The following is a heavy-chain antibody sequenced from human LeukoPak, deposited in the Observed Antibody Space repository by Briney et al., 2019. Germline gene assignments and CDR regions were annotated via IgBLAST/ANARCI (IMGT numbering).Heavy chain of an antibody. CDR2: IIPIFGTA. CDR3: AGENFDILTGYHYNWFDP. D-gene: IGHD3-9*01. Sequence: SVKVSCKASGGTFSSYAISWVRQAPGQGLEWMGGIIPIFGTANYAQKFQGRVTITADESTSTAYMELSSLRSEDTAVYYCAGENFDILTGYHYNWFDPWGQGTLVTVSS. V-gene: IGHV1-69*13. CDR1: GGTFSSYA. J-gene: IGHJ5*02.